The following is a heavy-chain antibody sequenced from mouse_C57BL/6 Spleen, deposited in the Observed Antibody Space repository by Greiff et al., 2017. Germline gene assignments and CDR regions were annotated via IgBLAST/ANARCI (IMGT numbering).Heavy chain of an antibody. CDR1: GYTFTSYW. CDR3: ARDSDYYGSFFDY. CDR2: IDPSDSET. D-gene: IGHD1-1*01. J-gene: IGHJ2*01. Sequence: QVQLQQPGAELVRPGSSVKLSCKASGYTFTSYWMHWVKQRPIQGLEWIGNIDPSDSETPYNQKFKDKATLTVDKSSSTAYMQLSSLTSEDSAVYYGARDSDYYGSFFDYWGQGTTLTVSA. V-gene: IGHV1-52*01.